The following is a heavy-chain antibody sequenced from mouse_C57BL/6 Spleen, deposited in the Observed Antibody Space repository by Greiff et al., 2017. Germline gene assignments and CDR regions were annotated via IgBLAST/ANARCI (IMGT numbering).Heavy chain of an antibody. CDR3: ARLLRRYFDV. CDR2: IDPSDSYT. D-gene: IGHD1-2*01. J-gene: IGHJ1*03. Sequence: QVQLKQPGAELVRPGTSVKLSCKASGYTFTSYWMHWVKQRPGQGLEWIGVIDPSDSYTNYNQKFKGKATLTVDTSSSTAYMQLSSLTSEDSAVYYCARLLRRYFDVWGTGTTVTVSS. CDR1: GYTFTSYW. V-gene: IGHV1-59*01.